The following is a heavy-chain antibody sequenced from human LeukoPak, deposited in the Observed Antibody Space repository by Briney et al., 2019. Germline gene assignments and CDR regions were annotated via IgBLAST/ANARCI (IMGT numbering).Heavy chain of an antibody. J-gene: IGHJ4*02. Sequence: PGGSLRLSCAASGFTFSSYAMHWVRQAPGKGLEWVAVISYDGSNKYYADSVKGRFTISRDNSKNTLYLQMNSLRAEDTAVYYCARFGYYDSSGPEIFGYWGQGTLVTVSS. D-gene: IGHD3-22*01. V-gene: IGHV3-30-3*01. CDR1: GFTFSSYA. CDR2: ISYDGSNK. CDR3: ARFGYYDSSGPEIFGY.